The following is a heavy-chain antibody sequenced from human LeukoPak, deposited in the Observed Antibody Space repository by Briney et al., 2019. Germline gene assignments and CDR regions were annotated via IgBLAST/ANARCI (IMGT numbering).Heavy chain of an antibody. D-gene: IGHD2-15*01. CDR2: ISGSGGST. V-gene: IGHV3-23*01. CDR1: GFTFSSYA. Sequence: GGSLRLSCAASGFTFSSYAMSWVRQAPGKGLEWVSGISGSGGSTYYADSVKGRFTISRDNSKNTLYLQMNSLRAEDTAVYYCVRGYSFGPYGMDVWGQGTTVTVSS. J-gene: IGHJ6*02. CDR3: VRGYSFGPYGMDV.